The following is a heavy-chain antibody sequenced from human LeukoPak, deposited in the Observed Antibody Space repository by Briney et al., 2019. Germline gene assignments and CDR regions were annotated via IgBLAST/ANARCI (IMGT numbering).Heavy chain of an antibody. CDR3: ARAGSGWYGGRLFEF. CDR1: GGSISFYH. Sequence: SETLSLTCTVSGGSISFYHWRWIRQSPGKELEWIGDISESGSTNYMPSLKSRVTISVDTSNQFSLKLSSVTAADTAVYYCARAGSGWYGGRLFEFWGPGALVAVSS. J-gene: IGHJ4*02. D-gene: IGHD6-13*01. V-gene: IGHV4-59*01. CDR2: ISESGST.